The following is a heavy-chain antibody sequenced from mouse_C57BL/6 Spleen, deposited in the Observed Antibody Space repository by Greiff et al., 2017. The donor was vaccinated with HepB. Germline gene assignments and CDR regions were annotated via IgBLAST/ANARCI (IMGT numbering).Heavy chain of an antibody. CDR3: ARHLGQGYFDV. CDR1: GYTFTSYW. Sequence: QQSCKASGYTFTSYWMHWVKQRPGQGLEWIGEIDPSDSYTNYNQKFKGKSTLTVDKSSSTAYMQLSSLTSEDSAVYYCARHLGQGYFDVWGTGTTVTVSS. J-gene: IGHJ1*03. CDR2: IDPSDSYT. V-gene: IGHV1-69*01. D-gene: IGHD3-3*01.